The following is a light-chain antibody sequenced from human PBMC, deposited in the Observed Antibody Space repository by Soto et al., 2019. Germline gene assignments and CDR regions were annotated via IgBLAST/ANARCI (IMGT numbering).Light chain of an antibody. V-gene: IGLV1-40*01. CDR3: QSYDSSLSVL. J-gene: IGLJ3*02. CDR1: SSNIGAGYY. CDR2: GDT. Sequence: VLTQPPSVSGAPGQRVTISCTGSSSNIGAGYYVHWYQQFPGTAPKLLIYGDTNRPSGVPDRFSGSKSGTSASLAITGLQAEDEAEYYCQSYDSSLSVLFGGGTKVTVL.